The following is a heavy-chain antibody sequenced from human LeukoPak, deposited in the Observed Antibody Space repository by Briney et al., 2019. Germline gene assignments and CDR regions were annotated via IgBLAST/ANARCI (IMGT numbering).Heavy chain of an antibody. D-gene: IGHD5-12*01. CDR2: IKQDGSEI. V-gene: IGHV3-7*01. CDR1: GFTFSNYW. Sequence: HPGGSLRLSCAASGFTFSNYWMGWVRQAPGKGLEWVAHIKQDGSEIYYVDSVNGRFTISIDTDKYTLYLQMNSMRAEDTAVYYCARDRGHSGYELYDCWGQGTLVTVSS. J-gene: IGHJ4*02. CDR3: ARDRGHSGYELYDC.